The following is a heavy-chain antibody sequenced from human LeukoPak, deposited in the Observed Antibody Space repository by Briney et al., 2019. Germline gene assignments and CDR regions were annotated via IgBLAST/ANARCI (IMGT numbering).Heavy chain of an antibody. D-gene: IGHD2-21*01. Sequence: ASVKVSCKASGYTFTIYGISWVRQAPGQGLEWMGWISAYSGNTNYAQKLQGRVTMTTDTSTSTAYMKLRSLRSDDTAVYYCARLADAEYFQHWGQGTLVTVSS. CDR2: ISAYSGNT. J-gene: IGHJ1*01. CDR1: GYTFTIYG. CDR3: ARLADAEYFQH. V-gene: IGHV1-18*04.